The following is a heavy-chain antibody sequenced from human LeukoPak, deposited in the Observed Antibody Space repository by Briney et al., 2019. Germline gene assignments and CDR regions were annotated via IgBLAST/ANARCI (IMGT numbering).Heavy chain of an antibody. CDR3: AKGRGTTVTSAANY. Sequence: PGGSLRLSCSASGFTFSSYVMHWVRQAPGKGLEYVSAISSNGGSTYYADSVKDRFTISRDNSKNTLSLQMNSLRAEDTAVYYCAKGRGTTVTSAANYWGQGTLVTVSS. D-gene: IGHD4-17*01. CDR2: ISSNGGST. V-gene: IGHV3-64*04. J-gene: IGHJ4*02. CDR1: GFTFSSYV.